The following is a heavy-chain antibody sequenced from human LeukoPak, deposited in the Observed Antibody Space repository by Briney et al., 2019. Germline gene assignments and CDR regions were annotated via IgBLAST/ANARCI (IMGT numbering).Heavy chain of an antibody. CDR2: IYTSGST. CDR1: GGSFSTYY. D-gene: IGHD3-10*01. V-gene: IGHV4-4*07. Sequence: SETLSLTCTVSGGSFSTYYWSWIRQPAGKELEWIGRIYTSGSTNYNPSLKSRVTMSVDTSKNQFSLKLTSVTAADTAVYYCAKAVRGGVWYGDLWGRGTLVTVSS. CDR3: AKAVRGGVWYGDL. J-gene: IGHJ2*01.